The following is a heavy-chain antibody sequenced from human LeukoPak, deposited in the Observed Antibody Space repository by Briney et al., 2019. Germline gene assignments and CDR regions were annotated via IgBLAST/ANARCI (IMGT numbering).Heavy chain of an antibody. D-gene: IGHD5-18*01. Sequence: GASVKVSCRASGYSFSSHGISWVRQAPGQGLEWMGRISVYNGNTNYAERFQGRVTMTTDTSTNTAYMELRSLRSDDTAAYYCGRIGYRYSYDFDYYMDVWGKGTTIPVSS. CDR2: ISVYNGNT. V-gene: IGHV1-18*01. J-gene: IGHJ6*03. CDR3: GRIGYRYSYDFDYYMDV. CDR1: GYSFSSHG.